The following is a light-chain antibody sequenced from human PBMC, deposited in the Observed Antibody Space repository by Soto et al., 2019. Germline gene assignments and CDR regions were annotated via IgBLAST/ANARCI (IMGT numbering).Light chain of an antibody. Sequence: EVVLTQSPGTLSLSPGERATLSCRASQSINSAYLAWYQQKPGQAPRLLMYGASSRFAGIPDRFSGSGSGTDFTLTISRLETEDFAVYYCQKYGSSPRFGQGNKVEIK. V-gene: IGKV3-20*01. CDR2: GAS. CDR3: QKYGSSPR. CDR1: QSINSAY. J-gene: IGKJ1*01.